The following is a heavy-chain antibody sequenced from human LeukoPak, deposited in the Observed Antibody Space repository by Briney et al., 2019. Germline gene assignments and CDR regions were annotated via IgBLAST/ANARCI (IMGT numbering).Heavy chain of an antibody. Sequence: ASETLSLTCAVYGGSFSGYYWSWIRQPPGKGLEWIGEINHSGSTNYNPSLKSRVTISVDTSKDQFSLKLSSVTAADTAVYYCARGSPDIVVVPAAAAPSYYFDYWGQGTLVTASS. CDR1: GGSFSGYY. D-gene: IGHD2-2*01. V-gene: IGHV4-34*01. CDR2: INHSGST. CDR3: ARGSPDIVVVPAAAAPSYYFDY. J-gene: IGHJ4*02.